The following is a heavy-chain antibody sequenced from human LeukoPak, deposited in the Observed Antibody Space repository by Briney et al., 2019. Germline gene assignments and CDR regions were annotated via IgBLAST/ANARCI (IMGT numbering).Heavy chain of an antibody. CDR1: RFTFSSYW. V-gene: IGHV3-74*01. J-gene: IGHJ6*02. Sequence: GGSLRLSCAASRFTFSSYWMHWVRQAPGKGLVWVSRINNDGSSTNYADSVKSRFTISRDNAKNTLYLQMSSLRVEDTAVYYCARDWDTDGMDVWGQGTTVTVSS. CDR3: ARDWDTDGMDV. CDR2: INNDGSST. D-gene: IGHD1-26*01.